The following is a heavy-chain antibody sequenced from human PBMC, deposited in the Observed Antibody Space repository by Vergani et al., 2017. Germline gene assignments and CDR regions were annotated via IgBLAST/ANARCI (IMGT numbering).Heavy chain of an antibody. D-gene: IGHD2-15*01. J-gene: IGHJ6*02. Sequence: QVQLVQSGAEVKKPGASVKVSCKASGYTFTSYGISWVRQAPGQGLEWMGWISAYNGNTNYAQKLQGRVTMTTDTSTSTAYMELRSLRSDDTAVYYCAGFVVVVAATKYYYYGMDVWGQGTTVTVSS. CDR2: ISAYNGNT. V-gene: IGHV1-18*04. CDR3: AGFVVVVAATKYYYYGMDV. CDR1: GYTFTSYG.